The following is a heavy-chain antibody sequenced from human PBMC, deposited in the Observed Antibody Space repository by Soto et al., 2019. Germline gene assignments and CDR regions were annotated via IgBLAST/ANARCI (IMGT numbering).Heavy chain of an antibody. V-gene: IGHV3-66*01. J-gene: IGHJ4*02. CDR1: GFIVSIYY. D-gene: IGHD4-4*01. CDR3: ARDSYTRY. Sequence: EVQLVESGGGLVQPGGSLRLSCAASGFIVSIYYMSWVRQAPGKGLEWVSIIYNDGSTYYADSVKGRFTISRDDSKNTLYIQILSLRAEDTAIYYCARDSYTRYWGQGTLVTVSS. CDR2: IYNDGST.